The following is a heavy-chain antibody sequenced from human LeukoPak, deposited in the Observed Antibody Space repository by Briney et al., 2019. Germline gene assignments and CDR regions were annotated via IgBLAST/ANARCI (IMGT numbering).Heavy chain of an antibody. CDR1: GFTFSDYW. CDR3: ARWRGSTSERSDY. CDR2: IKHDGSAK. J-gene: IGHJ4*02. V-gene: IGHV3-7*01. D-gene: IGHD2-2*01. Sequence: RTGGSLRLSCTASGFTFSDYWMTWVRQAPGKGLEWLANIKHDGSAKYYVDSVKGRFTISRDNAKNSLYLQMDSLRVEDTATYYCARWRGSTSERSDYWGQGTLVTVSS.